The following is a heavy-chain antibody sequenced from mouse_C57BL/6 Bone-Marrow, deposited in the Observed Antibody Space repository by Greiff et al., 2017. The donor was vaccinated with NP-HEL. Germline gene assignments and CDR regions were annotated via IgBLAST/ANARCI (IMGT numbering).Heavy chain of an antibody. Sequence: QVQLKQPGAELVKPGASVKLSCKASGYTFTSYWMQWVKQRPGQGLEWIGEIDPSDSYTNYNQKFKGKATLTVDTSSSTAYMQLSSLTSEDSAVYYCARDGYYPYWYFDVWGTGTTVTVSS. D-gene: IGHD2-3*01. J-gene: IGHJ1*03. V-gene: IGHV1-50*01. CDR3: ARDGYYPYWYFDV. CDR2: IDPSDSYT. CDR1: GYTFTSYW.